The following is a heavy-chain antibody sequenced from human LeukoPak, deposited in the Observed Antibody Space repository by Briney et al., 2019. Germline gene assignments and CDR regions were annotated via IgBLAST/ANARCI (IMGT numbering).Heavy chain of an antibody. J-gene: IGHJ4*02. Sequence: PSQTLSLTCTVSGGSISSGGYYWSWIRQPPGKGLEWIGYIYHSGSTYYNPSLKSRVTISVDRAKNQFSLKLSSVTAADTAVYYCARGDNEIDYWGQGTLVTVSS. CDR3: ARGDNEIDY. V-gene: IGHV4-30-2*01. D-gene: IGHD1-1*01. CDR2: IYHSGST. CDR1: GGSISSGGYY.